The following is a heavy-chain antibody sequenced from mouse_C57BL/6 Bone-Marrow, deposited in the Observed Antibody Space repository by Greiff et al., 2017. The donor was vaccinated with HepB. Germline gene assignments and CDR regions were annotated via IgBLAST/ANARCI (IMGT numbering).Heavy chain of an antibody. CDR3: ARGGLLWLRGYFDY. V-gene: IGHV5-4*03. CDR2: ISDGGSYT. CDR1: GFTFSSYA. J-gene: IGHJ2*01. Sequence: DVKLVESGGGLVKPGGSLKLSCAASGFTFSSYAMSWVRQTPEKRLEWVATISDGGSYTYYPDNVKGRFTISRDNAKNNLYLQMSHLKSEDTAMYYCARGGLLWLRGYFDYWGQGTTLTVSS. D-gene: IGHD2-2*01.